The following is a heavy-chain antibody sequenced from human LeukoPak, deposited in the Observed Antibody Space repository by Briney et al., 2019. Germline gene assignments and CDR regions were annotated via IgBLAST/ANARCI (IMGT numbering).Heavy chain of an antibody. J-gene: IGHJ6*02. D-gene: IGHD6-19*01. CDR2: ISSSSSYI. Sequence: GGSLRLSCAASGFTFSSYSMNWVRQAPGKGLEWVSSISSSSSYIYYADSVEGRFTISRDNAKNSLYLQMNSLRAEDTAVYYCARDPSYSSGWSYYYYYYGMDVWGQGTTVTVSS. CDR1: GFTFSSYS. CDR3: ARDPSYSSGWSYYYYYYGMDV. V-gene: IGHV3-21*01.